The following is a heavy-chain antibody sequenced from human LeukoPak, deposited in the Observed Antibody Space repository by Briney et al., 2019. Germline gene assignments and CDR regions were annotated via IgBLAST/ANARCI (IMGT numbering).Heavy chain of an antibody. CDR2: IYYSGST. Sequence: SETLSLTCTVSGDSINSSIYYWGWIRQPPRKGLEWIGSIYYSGSTYYNPSLKSRVTISVDTSKNQFSLKLSSVTAADTAVYYCASYYYDSSGSFDYWGQGTLVTVSS. CDR1: GDSINSSIYY. D-gene: IGHD3-22*01. J-gene: IGHJ4*02. V-gene: IGHV4-39*07. CDR3: ASYYYDSSGSFDY.